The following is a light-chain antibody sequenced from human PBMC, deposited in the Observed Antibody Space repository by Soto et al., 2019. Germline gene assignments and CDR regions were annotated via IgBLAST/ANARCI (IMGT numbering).Light chain of an antibody. CDR1: QSLATN. CDR3: QPYLDWPLT. Sequence: EIVMTQSPVTLSVSPGERVTLSCRASQSLATNLAWYQQKPGQTPRLVIYGISARTSGITGRFSGSGFGTDFTLTIISLKPEDSAVYYCQPYLDWPLTFGGGTKVEI. CDR2: GIS. J-gene: IGKJ4*01. V-gene: IGKV3-15*01.